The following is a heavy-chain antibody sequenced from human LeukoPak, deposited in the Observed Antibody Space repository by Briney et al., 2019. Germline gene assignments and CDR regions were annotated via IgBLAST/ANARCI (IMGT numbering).Heavy chain of an antibody. CDR2: IYSGGST. V-gene: IGHV3-66*01. CDR1: EFSVGSNY. D-gene: IGHD4-17*01. CDR3: ARTRFGDYLHDAFDM. J-gene: IGHJ3*02. Sequence: GGSLRLSCAASEFSVGSNYMTWVRQAPGKGLEWVSLIYSGGSTYYADSVKGRFTISRDNAKNSLYLQMNSLRAEDTAVYFCARTRFGDYLHDAFDMWGQGTMVTVSS.